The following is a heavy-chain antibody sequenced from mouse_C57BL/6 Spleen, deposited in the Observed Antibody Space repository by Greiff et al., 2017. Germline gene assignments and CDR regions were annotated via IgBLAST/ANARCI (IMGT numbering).Heavy chain of an antibody. CDR2: IYPGSGNT. J-gene: IGHJ4*01. Sequence: QVHVKQSGAELVRPGASVKLSCKASGYTFTDYYINWVKQRPGQGLEWIARIYPGSGNTYYNEKFKGKATLTAEKSSSTAYMQLSSLTSEDSAVYFCARGPTYAMDYWGQGTSVTVSS. CDR1: GYTFTDYY. V-gene: IGHV1-76*01. CDR3: ARGPTYAMDY.